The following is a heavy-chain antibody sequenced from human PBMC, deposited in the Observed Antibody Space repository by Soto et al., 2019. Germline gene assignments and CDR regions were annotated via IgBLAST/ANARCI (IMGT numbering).Heavy chain of an antibody. Sequence: SETLTLTCSVSGDSISTEGYYWSWIRQHPGKGLEWIGYIYYSGLTSYNPSLKSRVTISRATSKNQFYLKLSSVTAADTAVYYCARSRSYYVEDFQKWGQGTLVTVSS. D-gene: IGHD1-26*01. CDR3: ARSRSYYVEDFQK. V-gene: IGHV4-31*03. J-gene: IGHJ1*01. CDR1: GDSISTEGYY. CDR2: IYYSGLT.